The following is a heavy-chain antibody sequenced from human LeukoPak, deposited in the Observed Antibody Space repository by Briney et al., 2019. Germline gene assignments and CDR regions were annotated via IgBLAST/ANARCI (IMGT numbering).Heavy chain of an antibody. J-gene: IGHJ4*02. D-gene: IGHD6-13*01. CDR2: IRYDGSNK. CDR1: GFTFSSYS. V-gene: IGHV3-30*02. Sequence: GGSLRLSCAASGFTFSSYSMNWVRQAPGKGLEWVAFIRYDGSNKYYADSVKGRFTISRDNSKNTLYLQMNSLRAEDTAVYYCAKDCRPYSGSSYFDYWGQGTLVTVSS. CDR3: AKDCRPYSGSSYFDY.